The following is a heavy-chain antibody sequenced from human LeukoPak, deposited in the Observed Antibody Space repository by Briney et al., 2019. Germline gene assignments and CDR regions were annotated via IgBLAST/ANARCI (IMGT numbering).Heavy chain of an antibody. CDR2: VYHSGST. D-gene: IGHD3-22*01. V-gene: IGHV4-59*02. CDR1: GGSVNNYY. Sequence: SETLSLTCIVSGGSVNNYYWSWIRQPPGKGLEWIGNVYHSGSTSYNPSLKGRVTISRDTSKNQFSLRLTSVTAADTAVYYCAREDSGTSGYVFDPWGQGTLVTVSS. CDR3: AREDSGTSGYVFDP. J-gene: IGHJ5*02.